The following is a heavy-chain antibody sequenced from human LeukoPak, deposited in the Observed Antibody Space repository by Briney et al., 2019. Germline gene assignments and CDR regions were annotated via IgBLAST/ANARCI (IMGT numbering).Heavy chain of an antibody. V-gene: IGHV4-59*10. CDR1: SVSISSFY. D-gene: IGHD3-3*01. J-gene: IGHJ5*02. CDR2: MYSSGST. CDR3: ATTFFTNWFDP. Sequence: SETLSLTCTVYSVSISSFYWSWIRPPAGKGLVWIGHMYSSGSTDYHPSLKSRVTMSVDTSKNQFSLKLSSVTAADTAVYYCATTFFTNWFDPWGQGTLVTVSS.